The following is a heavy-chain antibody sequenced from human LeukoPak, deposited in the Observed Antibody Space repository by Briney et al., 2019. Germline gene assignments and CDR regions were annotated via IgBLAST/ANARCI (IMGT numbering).Heavy chain of an antibody. V-gene: IGHV3-53*04. J-gene: IGHJ5*02. CDR3: ARVNCGGDCYHNWFDP. D-gene: IGHD2-21*02. CDR2: IYSGGST. Sequence: GGSLRLSCAASGFTVSSNYMSWVRQAPGKGLEWVSVIYSGGSTYYADSVKGRLTISRHNSKNTLYLQMNSLRAEDTAVYYCARVNCGGDCYHNWFDPWGQGTLVAVSS. CDR1: GFTVSSNY.